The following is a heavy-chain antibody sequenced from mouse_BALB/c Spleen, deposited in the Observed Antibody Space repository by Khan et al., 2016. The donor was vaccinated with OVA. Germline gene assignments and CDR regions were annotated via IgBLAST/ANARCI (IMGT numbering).Heavy chain of an antibody. CDR1: GFSLTDYG. CDR3: ARQPYYHYNVMDY. Sequence: QMQLEESGPGLVAPSQSLSITCTISGFSLTDYGIHWVRQPPGKGLEWLVLMWGDGTTSYNSDLKSRLTISKDNSKSQVFLKMNSLQTDDTAMYFCARQPYYHYNVMDYWGQGTSVTVSS. CDR2: MWGDGTT. D-gene: IGHD2-10*01. V-gene: IGHV2-6-1*01. J-gene: IGHJ4*01.